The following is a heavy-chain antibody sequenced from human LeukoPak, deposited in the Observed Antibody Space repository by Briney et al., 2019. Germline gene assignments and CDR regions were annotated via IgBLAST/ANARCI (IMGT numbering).Heavy chain of an antibody. D-gene: IGHD6-19*01. Sequence: SVKVSYKASGGTFSSYAISWVRQAPGQGLEWMGGIIPIFGTANYAQKFQGRVTITTDESTSTAYMELSSLRSEDTAVYYCARDLPNFSSGWTVEYFQHWGQGTLVTVSS. J-gene: IGHJ1*01. V-gene: IGHV1-69*05. CDR1: GGTFSSYA. CDR3: ARDLPNFSSGWTVEYFQH. CDR2: IIPIFGTA.